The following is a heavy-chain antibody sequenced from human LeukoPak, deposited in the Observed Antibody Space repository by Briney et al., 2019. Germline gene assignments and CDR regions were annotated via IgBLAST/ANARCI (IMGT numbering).Heavy chain of an antibody. CDR2: IYTSGST. CDR1: GGSISSYY. V-gene: IGHV4-4*07. CDR3: ATMTTVTSYYYYYTDV. Sequence: SETLSLTCTVSGGSISSYYWSWIRQPAGKGLEWIGRIYTSGSTNYNPSLKSRVTISVDKSKNQFSLKLSSVTAADTAVYYCATMTTVTSYYYYYTDVWGKGTTVTVSS. J-gene: IGHJ6*03. D-gene: IGHD4-17*01.